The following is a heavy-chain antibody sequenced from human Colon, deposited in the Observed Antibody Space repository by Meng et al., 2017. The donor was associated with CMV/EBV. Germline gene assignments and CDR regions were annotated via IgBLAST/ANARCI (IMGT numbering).Heavy chain of an antibody. J-gene: IGHJ4*02. Sequence: SLKISCAASGFRFDSYAMHWVRQVPGKGLEWVSSITWNSGTVYYADSVKGRFTISRDNAKNSLYLQMNSLRAEDTALYYCAKASNYYDSSGMFDYWGQGTLVTVSS. CDR2: ITWNSGTV. CDR3: AKASNYYDSSGMFDY. V-gene: IGHV3-9*01. CDR1: GFRFDSYA. D-gene: IGHD3-22*01.